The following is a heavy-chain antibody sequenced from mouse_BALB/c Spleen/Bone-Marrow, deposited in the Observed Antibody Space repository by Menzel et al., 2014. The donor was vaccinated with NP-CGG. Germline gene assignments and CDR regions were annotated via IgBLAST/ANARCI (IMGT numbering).Heavy chain of an antibody. CDR3: TRGGNFINTVGVVFDY. Sequence: QVQLQQPGAELVRPGASVTLSCKASGYTFTDYEMHWVKQTPVHGLEWIGAIDPETGVTAYNQKFNGKATLTADKSSGTAYMELRSLTSEDSAVYYCTRGGNFINTVGVVFDYGGQGTPLTGSS. J-gene: IGHJ2*01. V-gene: IGHV1-15*01. CDR2: IDPETGVT. CDR1: GYTFTDYE. D-gene: IGHD1-1*01.